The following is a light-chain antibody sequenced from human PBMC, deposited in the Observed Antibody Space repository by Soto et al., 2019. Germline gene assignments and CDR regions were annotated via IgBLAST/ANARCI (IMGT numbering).Light chain of an antibody. CDR2: GAS. CDR1: QGVSSY. J-gene: IGKJ5*01. Sequence: EIVLTQSPATLSLSPGERATLSCRASQGVSSYLAWYQQKPGQAPRLLIYGASIRATGIPARFTGSGSGTEFTLTISSLQSEDFAVYYCQQYNNWPPITFGQGTRLEIK. CDR3: QQYNNWPPIT. V-gene: IGKV3D-15*01.